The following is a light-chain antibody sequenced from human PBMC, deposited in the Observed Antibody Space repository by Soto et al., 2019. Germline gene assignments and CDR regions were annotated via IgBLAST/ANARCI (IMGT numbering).Light chain of an antibody. V-gene: IGKV1-33*01. Sequence: IQMTQSPSSLSASVGDRVTITCQATQDIRKYLNWYQQKPGKAPKLLIYDASSLETGVPSRFSGSGSGTDFTLTISSLQPEDFATYYCQQSYNTPRTFGQGTKVDIK. J-gene: IGKJ1*01. CDR1: QDIRKY. CDR2: DAS. CDR3: QQSYNTPRT.